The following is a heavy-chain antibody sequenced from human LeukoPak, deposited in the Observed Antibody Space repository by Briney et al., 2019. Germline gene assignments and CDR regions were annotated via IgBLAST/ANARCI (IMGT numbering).Heavy chain of an antibody. CDR1: GYTFTSYD. V-gene: IGHV1-8*01. Sequence: ASVKVSCKASGYTFTSYDMNWVRQATGRGLEWMGWMNPNSGNTDYAQKFQGRVTMTRNTSISTAYMELSSLRSEDTAVYYCARGQKWATGRSYYWGQGTLGNVFS. D-gene: IGHD3-10*01. CDR2: MNPNSGNT. J-gene: IGHJ4*02. CDR3: ARGQKWATGRSYY.